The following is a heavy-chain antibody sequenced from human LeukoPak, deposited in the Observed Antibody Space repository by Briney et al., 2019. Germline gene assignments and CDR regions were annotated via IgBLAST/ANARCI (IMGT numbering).Heavy chain of an antibody. CDR3: AREGDGSYFFDY. V-gene: IGHV3-21*01. Sequence: GSLRLSCAASGFTFSSYSMNWVRQAPGKGLEWASSISSSSSYIYYADSVKGRFTISRDNAKNSLYLQMNSLRAEDTAVYYCAREGDGSYFFDYWGQGTLVTVSS. CDR1: GFTFSSYS. CDR2: ISSSSSYI. D-gene: IGHD1-26*01. J-gene: IGHJ4*02.